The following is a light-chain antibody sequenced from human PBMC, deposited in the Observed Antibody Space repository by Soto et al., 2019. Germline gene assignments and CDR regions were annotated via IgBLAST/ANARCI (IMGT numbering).Light chain of an antibody. J-gene: IGKJ2*01. V-gene: IGKV3-20*01. CDR1: QSVSSSY. Sequence: EIVLTQSPGTLSLSPGERATLSCRASQSVSSSYLAWYQQKPGQAPRLLIYGASSRATGIADRFSGSGSGTDFALTISRLEPDDFAVYYCHQYGTSPRTFGQGNKLEIK. CDR2: GAS. CDR3: HQYGTSPRT.